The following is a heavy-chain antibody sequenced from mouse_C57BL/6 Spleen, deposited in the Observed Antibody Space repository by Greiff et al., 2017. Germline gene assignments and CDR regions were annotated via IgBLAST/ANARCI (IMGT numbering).Heavy chain of an antibody. CDR3: ARAPYYYGSRWAMDY. J-gene: IGHJ4*01. CDR1: GYTFTDYY. D-gene: IGHD1-1*01. V-gene: IGHV1-26*01. CDR2: INPNNGGT. Sequence: VQLQQSGPELVKPGASVKISCKASGYTFTDYYMNWVKQSHGKSLEWIGDINPNNGGTSYNQKVKGKATLTVDKSSSTAYIELRSLTSDDSAFYDCARAPYYYGSRWAMDYWGQGTSVTVSS.